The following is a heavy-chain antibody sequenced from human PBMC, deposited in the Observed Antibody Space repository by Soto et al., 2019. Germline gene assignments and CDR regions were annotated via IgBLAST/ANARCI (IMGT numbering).Heavy chain of an antibody. Sequence: GASLKISCKGSGYSFTSYWISWVRQMPGKGLEWMGRIDPSDSYTNYSPSFQGHVTISADKSISTAYLQWSSLKASDTAMYYCARRQQLVIDYYGMDVWGQGTTVTVSS. J-gene: IGHJ6*02. V-gene: IGHV5-10-1*01. CDR3: ARRQQLVIDYYGMDV. CDR2: IDPSDSYT. D-gene: IGHD6-6*01. CDR1: GYSFTSYW.